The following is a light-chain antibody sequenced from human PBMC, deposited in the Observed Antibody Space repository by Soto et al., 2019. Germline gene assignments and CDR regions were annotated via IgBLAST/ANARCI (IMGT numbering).Light chain of an antibody. J-gene: IGLJ2*01. Sequence: QSVLTQPPAASGTPGQRVTISCSGSSSNIGTNTVNWYQQLPGTAPKLLIYSNDLRPSGVPARFSGSKSGTSASLAISGLQSEDEADYYCEAWDDSLYGAVFGGGTKVTVL. CDR3: EAWDDSLYGAV. CDR2: SND. CDR1: SSNIGTNT. V-gene: IGLV1-44*01.